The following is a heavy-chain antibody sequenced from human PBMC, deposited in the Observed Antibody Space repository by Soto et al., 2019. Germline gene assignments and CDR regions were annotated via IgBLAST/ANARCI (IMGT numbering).Heavy chain of an antibody. V-gene: IGHV3-48*03. CDR2: ISSSGSTI. CDR1: GFTFSSYE. Sequence: GGSLRLSCAASGFTFSSYEMNWVRQAPGKGLEWVSYISSSGSTIYYADSVKGRFTISRDNAKNSLYLQMSSLRAEDTAVYYCARVIRGYSSSWYYFDYWGQGTLVTVSS. CDR3: ARVIRGYSSSWYYFDY. J-gene: IGHJ4*02. D-gene: IGHD6-13*01.